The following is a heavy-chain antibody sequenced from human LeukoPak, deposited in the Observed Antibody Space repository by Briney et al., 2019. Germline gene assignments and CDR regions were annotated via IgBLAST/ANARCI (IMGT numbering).Heavy chain of an antibody. CDR3: ARSSRIAAAGHYFDY. CDR2: IYHSGST. Sequence: PSETLSLTCAVSGGSISSSNWWSWVRQPPGKGLEWIGEIYHSGSTNYNPSLKSRVTISVDKSKNQFSLKLSSVTAADTAVYYCARSSRIAAAGHYFDYWGQGALVTVSS. J-gene: IGHJ4*02. V-gene: IGHV4-4*02. D-gene: IGHD6-13*01. CDR1: GGSISSSNW.